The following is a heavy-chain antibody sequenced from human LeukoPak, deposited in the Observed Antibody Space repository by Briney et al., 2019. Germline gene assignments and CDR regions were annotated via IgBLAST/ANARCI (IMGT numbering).Heavy chain of an antibody. CDR1: GFTFSSYG. Sequence: PGGSLRLSCAASGFTFSSYGMHWVRQAPGKGLEWVAVISYDGSNKYYADSVKGRFTISRDNSKNTLYLQMNSLRAEDTAVYYCARDPSDSSAVYADYWGQGTLVTVSS. J-gene: IGHJ4*02. CDR2: ISYDGSNK. CDR3: ARDPSDSSAVYADY. D-gene: IGHD3-22*01. V-gene: IGHV3-30*03.